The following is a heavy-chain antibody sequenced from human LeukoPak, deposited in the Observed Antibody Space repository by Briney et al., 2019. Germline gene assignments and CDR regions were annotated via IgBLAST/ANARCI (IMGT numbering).Heavy chain of an antibody. CDR1: GGSISSYY. CDR2: IYYSGST. J-gene: IGHJ4*02. D-gene: IGHD4-17*01. CDR3: ASTTVTTGGVDY. Sequence: SETLSLTCTVSGGSISSYYWSWIRQPPGKGLEWIGYIYYSGSTNYNPSLKSRATISVDTSKNQFSLKLSSVTAADTAVYYCASTTVTTGGVDYWGQVTLVTVSS. V-gene: IGHV4-59*01.